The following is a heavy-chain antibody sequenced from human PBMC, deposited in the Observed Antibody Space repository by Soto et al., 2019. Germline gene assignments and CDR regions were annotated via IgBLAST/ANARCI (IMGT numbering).Heavy chain of an antibody. CDR3: TRVQFTPRSHEAVAAPDY. D-gene: IGHD6-19*01. Sequence: GGSLRLSCTASGFTFGDYAMSWFRQAPGKGLEWVGFIRSKAYGGTTEYAASVKGRFTISRDDSKSIAYLQMNSLKTEDTAVYYCTRVQFTPRSHEAVAAPDYWGQGTLVTVSS. CDR1: GFTFGDYA. J-gene: IGHJ4*02. V-gene: IGHV3-49*03. CDR2: IRSKAYGGTT.